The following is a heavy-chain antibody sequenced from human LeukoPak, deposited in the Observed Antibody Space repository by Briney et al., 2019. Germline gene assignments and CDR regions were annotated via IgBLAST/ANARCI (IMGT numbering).Heavy chain of an antibody. CDR3: ARDIYDGYYYYGMDV. J-gene: IGHJ6*02. Sequence: ASVNVSCKASGYTFTSYGISWVRQAPGQGLEWMGWISAYNGNTNYAQKLQGRVTMTTDTSTNTAYMELRSLRSDDTAVYYCARDIYDGYYYYGMDVWGQGTTVTASS. CDR1: GYTFTSYG. CDR2: ISAYNGNT. D-gene: IGHD5/OR15-5a*01. V-gene: IGHV1-18*01.